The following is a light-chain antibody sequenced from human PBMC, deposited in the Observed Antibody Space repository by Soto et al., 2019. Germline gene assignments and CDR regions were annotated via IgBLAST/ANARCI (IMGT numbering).Light chain of an antibody. V-gene: IGKV3-15*01. CDR1: QSVSSS. CDR2: DTS. Sequence: EIVVTQSPATLSVSPGERVTLSCRASQSVSSSLAWYQQRPGQAPRLLIYDTSTRAAGIAARFSGSGSGTEFTLTISSLQSEDSAVYYCQQYVHWPPGAFGQGTTVE. CDR3: QQYVHWPPGA. J-gene: IGKJ1*01.